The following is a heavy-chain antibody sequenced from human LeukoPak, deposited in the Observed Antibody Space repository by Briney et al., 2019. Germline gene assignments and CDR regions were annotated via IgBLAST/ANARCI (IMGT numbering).Heavy chain of an antibody. CDR1: GFTFSDYG. V-gene: IGHV3-30*02. CDR2: IRYDGSNK. J-gene: IGHJ5*02. CDR3: AKGYWSGYSFDNWFDP. D-gene: IGHD3-3*01. Sequence: GGSLRLSCAASGFTFSDYGMHWVRQAPGKGLEWVAFIRYDGSNKYYADSVKGRFTISRDNSKNTLYLQMNTQRAEGTAVYFCAKGYWSGYSFDNWFDPWGQGTLVTVSS.